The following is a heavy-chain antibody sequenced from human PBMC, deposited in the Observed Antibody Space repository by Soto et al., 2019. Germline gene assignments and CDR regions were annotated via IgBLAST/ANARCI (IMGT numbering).Heavy chain of an antibody. Sequence: SETLSLTCTVSGGSISSGDYYWSWIRQPPGKGLEWIGYIYYSGSTYYNPSLKSRVTISVDTSKNQFSLKLSSVTAADTAVYYCASHYASSGYQHYFDYWGQGTLVTVSS. J-gene: IGHJ4*02. CDR2: IYYSGST. CDR3: ASHYASSGYQHYFDY. CDR1: GGSISSGDYY. D-gene: IGHD3-22*01. V-gene: IGHV4-30-4*01.